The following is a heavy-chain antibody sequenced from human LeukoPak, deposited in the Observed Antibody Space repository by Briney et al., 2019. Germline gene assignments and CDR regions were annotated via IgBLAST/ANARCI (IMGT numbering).Heavy chain of an antibody. D-gene: IGHD6-19*01. CDR1: GFTFSSYS. Sequence: GGSLRLSCAASGFTFSSYSMNWVRQAPGKGLEWVSSISSSSSYIYYADSVKGRFTISRDNAKNSLYLQMNSLRAEDTAVYYCARPYSSGWPNWYFDLWGRGTLVTVSS. J-gene: IGHJ2*01. V-gene: IGHV3-21*01. CDR2: ISSSSSYI. CDR3: ARPYSSGWPNWYFDL.